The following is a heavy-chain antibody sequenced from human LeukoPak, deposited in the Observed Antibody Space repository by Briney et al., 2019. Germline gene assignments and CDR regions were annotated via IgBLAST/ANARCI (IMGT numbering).Heavy chain of an antibody. J-gene: IGHJ4*02. V-gene: IGHV3-23*01. CDR2: ISGSGGGGST. Sequence: GGSLRLSCAPSGFTFTSYAMSWVRPAPGKGLEWVSTISGSGGGGSTYYADSVKGRFTISRDNSKDTLYLQMNSLRAEDTAVYYCAKLLAVTNSYYFNYWGQGTLVTVSS. D-gene: IGHD6-19*01. CDR1: GFTFTSYA. CDR3: AKLLAVTNSYYFNY.